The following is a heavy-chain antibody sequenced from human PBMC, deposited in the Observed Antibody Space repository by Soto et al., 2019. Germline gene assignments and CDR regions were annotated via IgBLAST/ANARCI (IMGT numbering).Heavy chain of an antibody. D-gene: IGHD2-2*01. CDR2: INRSEDT. J-gene: IGHJ3*02. Sequence: PSETLSLPCAAYGESFTGYHWNWLRQTPGKGLEWIGEINRSEDTNCTPSLKSRVTISVDTSKKQFSLTLSSVTAADTAVYYCARGRRSLTRVIAAAMGGFDIGGQGKMVSVSS. CDR3: ARGRRSLTRVIAAAMGGFDI. CDR1: GESFTGYH. V-gene: IGHV4-34*01.